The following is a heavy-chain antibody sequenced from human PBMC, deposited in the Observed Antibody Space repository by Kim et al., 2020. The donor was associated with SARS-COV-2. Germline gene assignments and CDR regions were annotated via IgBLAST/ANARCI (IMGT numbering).Heavy chain of an antibody. CDR3: ETLYPDVYDSSAYNAFDI. CDR2: FDPEDGET. J-gene: IGHJ3*02. CDR1: GHTLTDLY. D-gene: IGHD3-22*01. Sequence: ASVKVSCKVSGHTLTDLYMHWVRQGPGEGLEWMGGFDPEDGETIYAQKFQGRVTMTVDTSTDTAYMELSSLRSEDTAVYYCETLYPDVYDSSAYNAFDIWGQGTMVTVSS. V-gene: IGHV1-24*01.